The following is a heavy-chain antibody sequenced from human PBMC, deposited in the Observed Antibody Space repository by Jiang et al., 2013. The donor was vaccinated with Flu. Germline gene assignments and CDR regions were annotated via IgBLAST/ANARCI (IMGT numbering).Heavy chain of an antibody. Sequence: SGAEVKKPGASVKVSCKASGYTFTSYAMHWVRQAPGQRLEWMGWINAGNGNTKYSQKFQGRVTITRDTSASTAYMELSSLRSEDTAVYYCARDQIGIRGYSYGWYYYYGMDVWGQGTTVTVSS. V-gene: IGHV1-3*01. J-gene: IGHJ6*02. D-gene: IGHD5-18*01. CDR1: GYTFTSYA. CDR3: ARDQIGIRGYSYGWYYYYGMDV. CDR2: INAGNGNT.